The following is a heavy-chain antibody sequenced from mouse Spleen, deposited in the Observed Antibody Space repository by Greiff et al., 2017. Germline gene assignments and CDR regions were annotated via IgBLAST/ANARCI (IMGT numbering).Heavy chain of an antibody. Sequence: LVESGAELVRPGASVTLSCKASGYTFTDYEMHWVKQTPVHGLEWIGAIDPETGGTAYNQKFKGKAILTADKSSSTAYMELRSLTPEDSAVYYCTRCAGTYFDYWGQGTTLTVSS. J-gene: IGHJ2*01. D-gene: IGHD4-1*01. CDR1: GYTFTDYE. V-gene: IGHV1-15*01. CDR2: IDPETGGT. CDR3: TRCAGTYFDY.